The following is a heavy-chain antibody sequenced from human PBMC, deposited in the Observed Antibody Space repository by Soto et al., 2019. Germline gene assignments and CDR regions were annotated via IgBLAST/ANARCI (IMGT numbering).Heavy chain of an antibody. CDR1: GFTFSSYA. CDR3: ARMIDEDIVVVPAPKVTGYYYYGMDV. Sequence: EVQLLESGGGLVQPGGSLRLSCAASGFTFSSYAMSWVRQAPGKGLEWVSAISGSGGSTYYADSVKGRFTISRDNSKNTLYLQMNSLRAEDTAVYYCARMIDEDIVVVPAPKVTGYYYYGMDVWGQGTTVTVSS. J-gene: IGHJ6*02. CDR2: ISGSGGST. V-gene: IGHV3-23*01. D-gene: IGHD2-2*01.